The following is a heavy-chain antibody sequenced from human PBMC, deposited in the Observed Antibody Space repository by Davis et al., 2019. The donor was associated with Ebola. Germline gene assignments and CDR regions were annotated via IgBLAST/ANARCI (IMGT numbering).Heavy chain of an antibody. Sequence: GESLKISCAASGFTFSSYAMSWVRQAPGKGLEWVSNINGRGDSTSYSASVRGRFIISRDNSKNILYMQMNGLRADDTATYYCWKDPNWGSGYWGQGTLVTVSS. CDR1: GFTFSSYA. CDR2: INGRGDST. J-gene: IGHJ4*02. CDR3: WKDPNWGSGY. V-gene: IGHV3-23*01. D-gene: IGHD7-27*01.